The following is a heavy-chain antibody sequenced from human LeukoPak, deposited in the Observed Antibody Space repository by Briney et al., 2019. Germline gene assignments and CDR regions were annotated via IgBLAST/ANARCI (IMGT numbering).Heavy chain of an antibody. Sequence: GGSLTLSRVASGFTFRSYSMNWVRPAPGKGLEWVSSISSSSSYIYYADSVKGRFTISRYNAKNSLYRQMNSLRAEDTAVYYCARADYDSRGYYLGYWGERTLFTVSS. J-gene: IGHJ4*02. D-gene: IGHD3-22*01. CDR1: GFTFRSYS. CDR2: ISSSSSYI. V-gene: IGHV3-21*01. CDR3: ARADYDSRGYYLGY.